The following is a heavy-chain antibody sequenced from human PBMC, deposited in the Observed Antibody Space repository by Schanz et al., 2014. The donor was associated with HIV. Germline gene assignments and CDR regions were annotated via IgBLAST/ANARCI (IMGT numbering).Heavy chain of an antibody. J-gene: IGHJ6*02. CDR1: GFPFSSYA. Sequence: VQLVESGGGVVQPGRSLRLSCAASGFPFSSYAMNWVRQAPGKGLEWVAVISYDGSNVYYADSVKGRFTISRDNSKNTLFLQMNSLRGEDTAVYYCARVANWDYYGMDVWGRGTTVTVSS. CDR2: ISYDGSNV. CDR3: ARVANWDYYGMDV. D-gene: IGHD3-16*01. V-gene: IGHV3-30-3*01.